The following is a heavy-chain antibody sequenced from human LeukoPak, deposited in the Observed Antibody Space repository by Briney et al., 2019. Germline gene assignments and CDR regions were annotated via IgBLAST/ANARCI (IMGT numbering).Heavy chain of an antibody. CDR2: ISSSGSTM. CDR3: ARAGYYYDSSGYFDY. V-gene: IGHV3-11*01. D-gene: IGHD3-22*01. J-gene: IGHJ4*02. Sequence: GGSLRLSCAASGFIFSDYYMSWIRQAPGKGLEWVSYISSSGSTMYYTDSVKGRFTISRDNAKDSLYLQMNSLRAEDTAVYYCARAGYYYDSSGYFDYWGQGTLVTVSS. CDR1: GFIFSDYY.